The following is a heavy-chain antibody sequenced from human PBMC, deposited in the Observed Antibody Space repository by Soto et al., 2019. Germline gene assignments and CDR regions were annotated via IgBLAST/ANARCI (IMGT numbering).Heavy chain of an antibody. Sequence: PSETLSLTCSVSGGSSSSDDDYWTWVRQPPGKGLEWIGHIYYNGNTYYNPSLKSRLTMSLDTSQNQFSLHLSSVIAADSALYFCARATTVTSSFFYYGLAVWGQGTTVPVS. V-gene: IGHV4-30-4*08. CDR1: GGSSSSDDDY. CDR2: IYYNGNT. J-gene: IGHJ6*01. CDR3: ARATTVTSSFFYYGLAV. D-gene: IGHD4-17*01.